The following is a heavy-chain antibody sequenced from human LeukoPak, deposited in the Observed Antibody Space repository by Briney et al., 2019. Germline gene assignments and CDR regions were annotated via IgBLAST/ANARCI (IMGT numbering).Heavy chain of an antibody. J-gene: IGHJ4*02. CDR3: ARGARGSGWRVFDY. CDR2: ISYDGGNK. V-gene: IGHV3-30*03. CDR1: GFTVSSNY. Sequence: PGGSLRLSCAASGFTVSSNYMSWVRQAPGKGLEWVALISYDGGNKYSADSVKGRFTISRDNSKNTLYLQMNSLRAEDTSVYYCARGARGSGWRVFDYWGQGTLVTVSS. D-gene: IGHD6-19*01.